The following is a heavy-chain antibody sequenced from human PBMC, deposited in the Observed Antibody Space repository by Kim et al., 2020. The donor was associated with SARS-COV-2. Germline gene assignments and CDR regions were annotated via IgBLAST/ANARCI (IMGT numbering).Heavy chain of an antibody. J-gene: IGHJ6*02. D-gene: IGHD3-10*01. CDR1: GGSISSYY. CDR3: ASADYYGSGSYYPYGMDV. CDR2: IYYSGST. Sequence: SETLSLTCTVSGGSISSYYWSWIRQPPGKGLEWIGYIYYSGSTNYNPSLKSRVTISVDTSKNQFSLKLSSVTAADTAVYYCASADYYGSGSYYPYGMDVWGQGTTVTVSS. V-gene: IGHV4-59*08.